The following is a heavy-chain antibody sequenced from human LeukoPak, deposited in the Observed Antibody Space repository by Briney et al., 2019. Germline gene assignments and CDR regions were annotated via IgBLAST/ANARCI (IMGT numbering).Heavy chain of an antibody. CDR3: ARRLITMVRGVIKNLRYMDV. D-gene: IGHD3-10*01. CDR1: GGSISSSSYY. Sequence: SETLSLTCTVSGGSISSSSYYWGWIRQPPGKGLEWIGSIYYSGSTYYDPSLKSRVTISVDTSKNQFSLKLSSVTAADTAVYYCARRLITMVRGVIKNLRYMDVWGKGTTVTVSS. CDR2: IYYSGST. J-gene: IGHJ6*03. V-gene: IGHV4-39*07.